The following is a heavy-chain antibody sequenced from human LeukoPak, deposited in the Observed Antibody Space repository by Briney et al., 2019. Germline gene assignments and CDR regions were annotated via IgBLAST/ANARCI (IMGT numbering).Heavy chain of an antibody. J-gene: IGHJ4*02. V-gene: IGHV4-59*08. D-gene: IGHD3-22*01. Sequence: SETLSLTCTVSGGSISSYYWSWIRRPPGKGLEWIGYIYYSGSTKYNPSLKSRVTISVDTSKNQFSLKLSSVTAADTAVYYCARLSLDYYDSSGYYYVFDYWGQGTLVTVSS. CDR2: IYYSGST. CDR3: ARLSLDYYDSSGYYYVFDY. CDR1: GGSISSYY.